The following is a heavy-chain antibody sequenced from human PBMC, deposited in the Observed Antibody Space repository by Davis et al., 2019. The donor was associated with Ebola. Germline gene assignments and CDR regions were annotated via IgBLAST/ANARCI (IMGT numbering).Heavy chain of an antibody. V-gene: IGHV3-30*02. CDR3: AREDSGWIDY. Sequence: GESLKISCAASGFTFSSYGMSWVRQAPGKGLEWVTFIRYDGSNQYYADSVKGRFTISRDNSKNTLYLQMHSLRPEDTAVYYCAREDSGWIDYWGQGVLVTVSS. CDR1: GFTFSSYG. CDR2: IRYDGSNQ. J-gene: IGHJ4*02. D-gene: IGHD6-19*01.